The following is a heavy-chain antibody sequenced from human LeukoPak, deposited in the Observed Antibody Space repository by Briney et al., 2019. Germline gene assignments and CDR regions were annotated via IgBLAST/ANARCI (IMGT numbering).Heavy chain of an antibody. CDR1: GGSFSGYY. CDR3: ARGTMVRGVIIVRPFDY. Sequence: SETLSLTCAVYGGSFSGYYWSWIRQPPGKGLDWIGEINHSGSTNYNPSLKSRVTISVDTSKNQFSLKLSSVTAADTAVYYCARGTMVRGVIIVRPFDYWGQGTLVTVSS. J-gene: IGHJ4*02. V-gene: IGHV4-34*01. D-gene: IGHD3-10*01. CDR2: INHSGST.